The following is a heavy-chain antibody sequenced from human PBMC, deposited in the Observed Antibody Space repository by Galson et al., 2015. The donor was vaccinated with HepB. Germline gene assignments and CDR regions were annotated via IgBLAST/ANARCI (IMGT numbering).Heavy chain of an antibody. CDR2: IYSGGST. V-gene: IGHV3-53*04. Sequence: SLRLSCAASGFTVSSNYMSWVRQAPGKGLEWVSVIYSGGSTYYADSVKGRFTISRHNSKNTLYLQMNSLRAEDTAVYYCARALSDSSGYYFFDYWGQGTLVTVSS. CDR3: ARALSDSSGYYFFDY. D-gene: IGHD3-22*01. CDR1: GFTVSSNY. J-gene: IGHJ4*02.